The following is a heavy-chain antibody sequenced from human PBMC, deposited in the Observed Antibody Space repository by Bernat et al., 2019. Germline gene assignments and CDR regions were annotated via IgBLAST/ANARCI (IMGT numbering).Heavy chain of an antibody. CDR3: ASRDILVVDDAFDI. J-gene: IGHJ3*02. CDR1: GYTFTSYG. D-gene: IGHD2-2*01. CDR2: ISAYNGNT. V-gene: IGHV1-18*01. Sequence: QVQLVQSGAEVKKPGASVKVSFKASGYTFTSYGISCVRQAPGQGLEWMGWISAYNGNTNYAQKLQGRVTMTTDTTTSTAYMGLRSLRSDDTAVYYCASRDILVVDDAFDIWGQGTMVTVSS.